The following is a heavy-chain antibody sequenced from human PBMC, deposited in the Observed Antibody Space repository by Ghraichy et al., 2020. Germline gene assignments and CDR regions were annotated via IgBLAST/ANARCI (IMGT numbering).Heavy chain of an antibody. J-gene: IGHJ4*02. CDR1: GYTFTGYY. D-gene: IGHD6-6*01. CDR2: FNPNGGGT. Sequence: ASVKVSCKASGYTFTGYYMHWVRQAPGQGLEWMGWFNPNGGGTNYAQKFQGRVTMTRDTSISTAYMELSRLSSDDTAVYYCARGVGSSSFQDYWGQGTLVTVSS. CDR3: ARGVGSSSFQDY. V-gene: IGHV1-2*02.